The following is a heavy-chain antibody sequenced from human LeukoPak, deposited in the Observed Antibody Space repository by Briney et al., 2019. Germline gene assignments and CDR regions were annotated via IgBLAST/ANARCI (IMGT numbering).Heavy chain of an antibody. CDR1: GGSISSNSYY. D-gene: IGHD6-13*01. Sequence: PSETLSLTCAVSGGSISSNSYYWGWIRQPPGKGLEWIGRIYTSGSTNYNPSLKSRVTMSVDTSKNQFSLKLSSVTAADTAVYYCARATGIAAAGTGGWSIWGQGTLVTVSS. J-gene: IGHJ4*02. CDR2: IYTSGST. CDR3: ARATGIAAAGTGGWSI. V-gene: IGHV4-39*07.